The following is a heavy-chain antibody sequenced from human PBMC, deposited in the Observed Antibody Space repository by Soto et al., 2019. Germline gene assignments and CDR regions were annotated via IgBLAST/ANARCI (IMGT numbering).Heavy chain of an antibody. CDR3: ARDGYWSSGRCYRRNDY. CDR1: GFTFSGYW. J-gene: IGHJ4*02. D-gene: IGHD2-15*01. V-gene: IGHV3-7*01. CDR2: IKDDGSEK. Sequence: EVQLVESGGGLVQPGGSLRLSCAASGFTFSGYWMTWARQAPGKGLEWVAQIKDDGSEKFYVDSVKGRFTISRDNADNLLYLQMNSLRAEDTAVYFCARDGYWSSGRCYRRNDYWGQGTLVIVSS.